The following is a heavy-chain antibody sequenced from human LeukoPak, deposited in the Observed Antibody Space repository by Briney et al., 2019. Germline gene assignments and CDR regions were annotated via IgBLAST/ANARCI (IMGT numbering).Heavy chain of an antibody. D-gene: IGHD2-8*01. Sequence: GGSLRLSCAASGFTFSSYWMYWVGQAPGKGLVWVSRINTDGRSTTYADSVRGRFTISRDNAKNTLYLQMNSLRAEDMAVYYCARDRRDCTNGICTNWLDPWGQGTLVTVSS. CDR1: GFTFSSYW. CDR3: ARDRRDCTNGICTNWLDP. J-gene: IGHJ5*02. V-gene: IGHV3-74*01. CDR2: INTDGRST.